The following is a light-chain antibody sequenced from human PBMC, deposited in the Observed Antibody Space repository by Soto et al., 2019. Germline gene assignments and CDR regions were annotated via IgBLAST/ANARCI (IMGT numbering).Light chain of an antibody. V-gene: IGKV3-15*01. CDR3: QQYNHWPPLN. J-gene: IGKJ4*01. CDR2: GAS. CDR1: QSVSNN. Sequence: EIVMTPSQATLSVAPVEIATLSCISSQSVSNNLAWYQPTSGQAPRLLIYGASTRATGIPARFSGSVSGTEFTLTITSLQSEDFAVYFCQQYNHWPPLNCGGGNTGAIK.